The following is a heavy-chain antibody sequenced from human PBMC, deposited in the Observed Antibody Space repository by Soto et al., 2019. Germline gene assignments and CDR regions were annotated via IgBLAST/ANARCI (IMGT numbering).Heavy chain of an antibody. CDR2: ISSSSSTI. CDR1: GFTFSSYS. V-gene: IGHV3-48*01. D-gene: IGHD1-7*01. CDR3: ARETGTTFSLV. J-gene: IGHJ6*04. Sequence: EVQLVESGGGLVQPGGSLRLSCAASGFTFSSYSMNWVRQAPGKGLEWVSYISSSSSTIYYADSVKGRFTISRDNAKNSLYLQMNSLRAEDTAVYYCARETGTTFSLVWGKGTTVTVSS.